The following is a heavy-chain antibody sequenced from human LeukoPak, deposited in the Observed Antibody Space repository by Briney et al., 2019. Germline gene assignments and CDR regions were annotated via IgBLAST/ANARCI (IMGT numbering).Heavy chain of an antibody. J-gene: IGHJ4*02. CDR1: GFTFSSYG. D-gene: IGHD1-26*01. Sequence: GGSLRLSCAASGFTFSSYGMHWVRQAPGKGPEWVAVISYDGSNKYYADSVKGRFTISRDNSKNTLYLQMNSLRAEDTAVYYCAKLVGATPQGSFDYWGQGTLVTVSS. V-gene: IGHV3-30*18. CDR3: AKLVGATPQGSFDY. CDR2: ISYDGSNK.